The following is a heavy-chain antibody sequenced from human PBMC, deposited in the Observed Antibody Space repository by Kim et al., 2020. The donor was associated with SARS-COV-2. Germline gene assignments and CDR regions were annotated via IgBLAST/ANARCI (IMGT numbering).Heavy chain of an antibody. V-gene: IGHV4-39*07. J-gene: IGHJ6*01. CDR1: GGSISSSSYY. Sequence: SETLSLTCTVSGGSISSSSYYWGWIRQPPGKGLEWIGSIYYSGSTYYNPSLKSRVTISVDTSKNQFSLKLSSVTAADTAVYYCARDAGIAVAGTYGMDV. D-gene: IGHD6-19*01. CDR2: IYYSGST. CDR3: ARDAGIAVAGTYGMDV.